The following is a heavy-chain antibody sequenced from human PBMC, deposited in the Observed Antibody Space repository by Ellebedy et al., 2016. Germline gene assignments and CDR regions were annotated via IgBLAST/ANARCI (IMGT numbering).Heavy chain of an antibody. D-gene: IGHD3-16*02. Sequence: GSLRLSXAVYGGSFSGYYWSWIRQPPGKGLEWIGEINHSGSTNYNPSLKSRVTISVDTSKNQFSLKLSSVTAADTAVYYCARGVSSDYFDYWGQGTLVTVSS. V-gene: IGHV4-34*01. CDR3: ARGVSSDYFDY. CDR1: GGSFSGYY. J-gene: IGHJ4*02. CDR2: INHSGST.